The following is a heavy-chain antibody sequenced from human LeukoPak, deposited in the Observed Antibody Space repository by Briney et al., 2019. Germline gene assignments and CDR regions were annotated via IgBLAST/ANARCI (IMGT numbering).Heavy chain of an antibody. J-gene: IGHJ5*02. CDR2: IYHSGST. CDR1: GYSISSGYY. V-gene: IGHV4-38-2*02. CDR3: ARDGSKFHTSRCSWFDP. D-gene: IGHD2-2*01. Sequence: PSETLSLTCAVSGYSISSGYYWGWIRQPPGKGLEWIGSIYHSGSTYYNPSLKSRVTISVDTSKNQFSLKLSSVTAADTAVYYCARDGSKFHTSRCSWFDPWGQGTLVTVSS.